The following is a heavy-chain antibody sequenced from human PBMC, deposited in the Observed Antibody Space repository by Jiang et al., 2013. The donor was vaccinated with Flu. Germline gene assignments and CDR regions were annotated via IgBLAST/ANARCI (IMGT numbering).Heavy chain of an antibody. J-gene: IGHJ4*02. CDR3: ASVFYYFDY. Sequence: PGLVNPSQTLSLTCNVSGASISSGEYYWSWVRHRPGKGLEWIGSIYHTGTTDYYPSLKSRVLISVDTSKNQFSLKVRSVTAADTAVYYCASVFYYFDYWGQGTLVTVSS. V-gene: IGHV4-31*03. CDR2: IYHTGTT. D-gene: IGHD5/OR15-5a*01. CDR1: GASISSGEYY.